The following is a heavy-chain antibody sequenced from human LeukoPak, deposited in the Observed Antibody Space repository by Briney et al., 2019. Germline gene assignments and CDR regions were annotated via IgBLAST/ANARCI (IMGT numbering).Heavy chain of an antibody. CDR3: ALTTTMTRAFDY. V-gene: IGHV4-59*11. J-gene: IGHJ4*02. Sequence: SEALSLTCTVSGASISGHYCSWIRQPPGKELEWIGYIYCSGRTKYNPSLRSRVTISLDTSENQFSLKLSSVTAADTAVYYCALTTTMTRAFDYWGQGTLITVSS. D-gene: IGHD4-17*01. CDR2: IYCSGRT. CDR1: GASISGHY.